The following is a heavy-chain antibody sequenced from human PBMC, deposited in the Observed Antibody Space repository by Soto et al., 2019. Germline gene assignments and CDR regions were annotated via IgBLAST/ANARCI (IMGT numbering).Heavy chain of an antibody. V-gene: IGHV2-5*02. Sequence: QITLKESGPPLVKPTQTLTLTCTFSGFSLSTSGVGVGWIRQPPGKALEWLALIYWDDDKRYSPSLKSRLTITKDTSKNQVVLTMTNMDPVDTATYYCAHSGVCYDILTGYYYANDYWGQGTLVTVSS. J-gene: IGHJ4*02. CDR3: AHSGVCYDILTGYYYANDY. CDR1: GFSLSTSGVG. CDR2: IYWDDDK. D-gene: IGHD3-9*01.